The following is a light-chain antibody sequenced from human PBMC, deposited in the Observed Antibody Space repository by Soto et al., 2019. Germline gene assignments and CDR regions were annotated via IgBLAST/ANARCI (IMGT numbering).Light chain of an antibody. CDR2: EDD. J-gene: IGLJ3*02. Sequence: QSVLTQPPSVSAAPGQKVTISCSGSSSNIGNNYVSWYQQLPGTAPKLLIYEDDKQPSGIPDRFSGSKSGASATLGITGLQTGDEADYYCGAWASSLSAWVFGGGTKVTVL. CDR3: GAWASSLSAWV. CDR1: SSNIGNNY. V-gene: IGLV1-51*02.